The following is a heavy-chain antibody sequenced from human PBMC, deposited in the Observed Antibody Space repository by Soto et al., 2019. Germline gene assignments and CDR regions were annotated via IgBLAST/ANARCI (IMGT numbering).Heavy chain of an antibody. J-gene: IGHJ6*02. CDR1: GFTFSSYG. CDR3: AKIGHYDFWRSSGMDV. Sequence: GGSLRLSCAASGFTFSSYGMHWVRQAPGKGLEWVAVISYDGSNKYYADSVKGRFTISRDNSKNTLYLQMNSLRAEDTAVYYCAKIGHYDFWRSSGMDVWGQGTSVTVSS. D-gene: IGHD3-3*01. CDR2: ISYDGSNK. V-gene: IGHV3-30*18.